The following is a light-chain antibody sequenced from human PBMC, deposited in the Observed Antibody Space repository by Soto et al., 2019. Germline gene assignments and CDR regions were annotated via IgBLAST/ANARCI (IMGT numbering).Light chain of an antibody. J-gene: IGKJ1*01. CDR1: QSVSSN. CDR3: QQYNDWPRT. CDR2: GAS. Sequence: ILMTQSPATLSVSPGERATLSCRASQSVSSNLAWYQQKPGQGPRLLIYGASTRATGIPARFSGSGSGTEFTLTISSLQSAYFAVYFCQQYNDWPRTFGQGTKV. V-gene: IGKV3-15*01.